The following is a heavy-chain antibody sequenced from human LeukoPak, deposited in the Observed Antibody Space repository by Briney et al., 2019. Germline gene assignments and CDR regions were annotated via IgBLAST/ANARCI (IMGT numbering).Heavy chain of an antibody. CDR1: GFTFSNYG. CDR2: IRYDGSNK. D-gene: IGHD3-10*01. V-gene: IGHV3-30*02. J-gene: IGHJ6*03. Sequence: GGSLRLSCAASGFTFSNYGMHWVRQAPGKGLEWVAFIRYDGSNKYYADSVKGRFTISRDNSKNTLYLQMNSLRAEDTAVYYCAKVVRRYYGSGGYYYYYMDVWGKGTTVTISS. CDR3: AKVVRRYYGSGGYYYYYMDV.